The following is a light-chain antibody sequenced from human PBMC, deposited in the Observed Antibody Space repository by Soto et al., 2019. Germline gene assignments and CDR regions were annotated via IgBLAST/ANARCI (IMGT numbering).Light chain of an antibody. CDR1: SSDVGGYNF. V-gene: IGLV2-14*01. CDR2: QVT. CDR3: SSYTTTTTRV. Sequence: QSALTQPASVSGSPGQSITISCTGTSSDVGGYNFVSWYQVHPGKAPKLVIFQVTNRPSGVSYRFSGSKSGNTASLTISGLQADDEADYFCSSYTTTTTRVFGGGTKVTVL. J-gene: IGLJ3*02.